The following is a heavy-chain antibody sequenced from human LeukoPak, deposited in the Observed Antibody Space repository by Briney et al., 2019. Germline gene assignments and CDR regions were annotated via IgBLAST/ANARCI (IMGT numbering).Heavy chain of an antibody. CDR3: ARGPSGYHNT. CDR2: LSGRDGST. Sequence: PGGSLRLSCAASGFTFSSSAMSWVRQAPGKGLEWVSGLSGRDGSTYCADSVKGRFTISRDNSKNTLYLQMNSLRAEDTAVYYCARGPSGYHNTGGQGTLVTVSS. CDR1: GFTFSSSA. J-gene: IGHJ4*02. D-gene: IGHD5-12*01. V-gene: IGHV3-23*01.